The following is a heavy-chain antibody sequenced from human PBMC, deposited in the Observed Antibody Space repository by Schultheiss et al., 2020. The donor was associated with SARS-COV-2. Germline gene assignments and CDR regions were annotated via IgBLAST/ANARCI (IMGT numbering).Heavy chain of an antibody. V-gene: IGHV4-34*01. CDR1: GASFSSHF. D-gene: IGHD6-6*01. Sequence: SQTLSLTCAVSGASFSSHFWTWIRQSPHRGLEWIGEVNRSGSTNYNPSLKSRVTMSADRSKSHFFLRLTSVFAADTAVYYCARGRRDQLVRTSLSDKFDSWGQGTPVTVSS. CDR2: VNRSGST. CDR3: ARGRRDQLVRTSLSDKFDS. J-gene: IGHJ5*01.